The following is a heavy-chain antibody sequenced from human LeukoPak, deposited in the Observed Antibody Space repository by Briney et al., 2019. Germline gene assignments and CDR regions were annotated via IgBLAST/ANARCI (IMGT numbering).Heavy chain of an antibody. Sequence: GGSLRLSCAASGFTFSSYCMHWVRQAPGKGLVWVSRISSDESSTTYADSVKGRFTISRDNAKNTLYLQMNSLRAEDTAMYYCARCSSGMATTIDYWGQGTLVTVSS. CDR2: ISSDESST. D-gene: IGHD5-24*01. CDR1: GFTFSSYC. V-gene: IGHV3-74*03. J-gene: IGHJ4*02. CDR3: ARCSSGMATTIDY.